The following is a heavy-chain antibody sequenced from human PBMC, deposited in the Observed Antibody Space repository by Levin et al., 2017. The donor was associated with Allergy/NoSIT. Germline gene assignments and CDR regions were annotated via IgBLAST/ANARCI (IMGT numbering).Heavy chain of an antibody. Sequence: GGSLRLSCTASGFIFSAYAMSWVRQAPGKGLEWVSALSGSGHSTYYADSVKGRFTISRDNSKNTLYLQMNSLSAEDTAVYYCAKRQNSENSDMGNWYFDYWGQGSLVTVSS. CDR1: GFIFSAYA. CDR2: LSGSGHST. CDR3: AKRQNSENSDMGNWYFDY. J-gene: IGHJ4*02. D-gene: IGHD1-26*01. V-gene: IGHV3-23*01.